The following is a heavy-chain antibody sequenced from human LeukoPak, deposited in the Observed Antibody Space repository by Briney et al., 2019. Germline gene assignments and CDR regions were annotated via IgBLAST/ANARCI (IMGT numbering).Heavy chain of an antibody. CDR1: GFTFSNYE. CDR2: ISSSGLTM. J-gene: IGHJ4*02. CDR3: ARRTTGDDH. Sequence: GGSLRLSCAASGFTFSNYEMNWVRQAPGRGLEWVSYISSSGLTMYYADPVKGRFIISRDNAKNSLYLQMNSLRAEDTAVYYCARRTTGDDHWGQGILVTVSS. D-gene: IGHD4-17*01. V-gene: IGHV3-48*03.